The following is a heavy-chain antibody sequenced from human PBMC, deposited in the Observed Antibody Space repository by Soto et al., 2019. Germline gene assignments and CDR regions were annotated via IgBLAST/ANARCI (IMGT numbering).Heavy chain of an antibody. V-gene: IGHV4-30-2*01. J-gene: IGHJ5*02. CDR3: ARVPDR. CDR2: IYHSGST. CDR1: GGSISSGGYS. Sequence: PSETLSLTCAFSGGSISSGGYSWRWIRQPPEKGLEWIGYIYHSGSTYYNPSLKSRVTISVDRSKNQFSLKLSSVTAADTAVYYCARVPDRWGQGTLVTVSS. D-gene: IGHD2-2*01.